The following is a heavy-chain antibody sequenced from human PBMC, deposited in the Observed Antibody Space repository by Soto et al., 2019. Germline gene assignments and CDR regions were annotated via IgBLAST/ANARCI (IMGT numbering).Heavy chain of an antibody. CDR1: GFTFSSFS. D-gene: IGHD6-13*01. J-gene: IGHJ6*02. V-gene: IGHV3-48*02. Sequence: EVQLVESGGGLVQPGGSLRLSCAASGFTFSSFSMNWVRQAPGKGLEWVSYISSSITTIYYADYVKGRFTISRDNAKNSLYLQMNRLRDGDAAVYFCARGYSGQVWGQGTTVTVSS. CDR2: ISSSITTI. CDR3: ARGYSGQV.